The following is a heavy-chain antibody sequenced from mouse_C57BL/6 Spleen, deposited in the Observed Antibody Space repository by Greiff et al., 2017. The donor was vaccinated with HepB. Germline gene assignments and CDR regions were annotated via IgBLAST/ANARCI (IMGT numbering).Heavy chain of an antibody. CDR3: AREKAYRNWYFDV. D-gene: IGHD3-2*02. Sequence: QVQLQQPGAELVRPGTSVKLSCKASGYTFTSYWMHWVKQRPGQGLEWIGVIDPSDSYTNYNQKFKGKATLTVDTSSSTAYMQLSSLTSEDSAVYYCAREKAYRNWYFDVWGTGTTVTVSS. CDR2: IDPSDSYT. CDR1: GYTFTSYW. V-gene: IGHV1-59*01. J-gene: IGHJ1*03.